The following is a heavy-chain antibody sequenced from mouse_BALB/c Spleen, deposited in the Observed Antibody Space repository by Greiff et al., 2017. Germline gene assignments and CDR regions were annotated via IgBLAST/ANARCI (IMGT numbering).Heavy chain of an antibody. J-gene: IGHJ3*01. CDR3: ARKDSYRSAWFAY. Sequence: QVQLQQSGPGLVAPSQSLSITCTVSGFSLTSYGVHWVRQPPGKGLEWLGVIWAGGSTNYNSALMSRLSISKDNSKSQVFLKMNSLQTDDTAMYYCARKDSYRSAWFAYWGQGTLVTVSA. CDR2: IWAGGST. CDR1: GFSLTSYG. V-gene: IGHV2-9*02. D-gene: IGHD2-14*01.